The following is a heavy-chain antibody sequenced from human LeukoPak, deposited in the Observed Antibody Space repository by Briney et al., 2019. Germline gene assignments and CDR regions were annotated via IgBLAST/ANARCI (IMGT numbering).Heavy chain of an antibody. J-gene: IGHJ4*02. CDR2: ISSSSSYI. Sequence: GGSLRLSCAASGFTFSSYSMNWVRQAPGKGLEWVSSISSSSSYIYYADSVKGRFTISRDSSKNTLYLQMNSLRAEDTAVYYCAKADYDILTGQIFDYWGQGTLVTVSS. CDR3: AKADYDILTGQIFDY. D-gene: IGHD3-9*01. CDR1: GFTFSSYS. V-gene: IGHV3-21*04.